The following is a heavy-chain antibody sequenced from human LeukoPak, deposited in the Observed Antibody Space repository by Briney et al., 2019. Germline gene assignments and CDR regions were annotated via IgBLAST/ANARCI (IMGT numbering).Heavy chain of an antibody. CDR2: ISGSNDNT. V-gene: IGHV3-23*01. CDR1: GFIFSSYA. D-gene: IGHD4-17*01. Sequence: GGSLRLSCAASGFIFSSYAMSWVRQAPGKGLDWVSTISGSNDNTYYADSVKDRFTISRDNSKNTLSLQINVREVVSTGEYYCATTTGTTVTSAANYWGQGTLVTVSS. CDR3: ATTTGTTVTSAANY. J-gene: IGHJ4*02.